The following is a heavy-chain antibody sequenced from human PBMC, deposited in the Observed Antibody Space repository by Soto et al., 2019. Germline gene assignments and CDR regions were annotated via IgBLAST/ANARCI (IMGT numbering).Heavy chain of an antibody. D-gene: IGHD1-1*01. CDR1: GFSFSTYG. V-gene: IGHV3-23*01. CDR2: VNGDSGVP. CDR3: AKWNGYGDF. Sequence: EVQLLESGGGLVQPGGSLRLSCAVSGFSFSTYGVTWVRQAPGKGLEWVCGVNGDSGVPHYADSVKGRFTITGVDSKNTVYLQMQSLRVEDTAVYYCAKWNGYGDFWGQGTLVTVSS. J-gene: IGHJ4*02.